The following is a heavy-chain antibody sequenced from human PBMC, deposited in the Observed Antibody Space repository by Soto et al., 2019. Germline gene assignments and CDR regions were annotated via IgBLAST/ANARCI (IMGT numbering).Heavy chain of an antibody. Sequence: QVQLVESGGGLVKPGGSLRLSCAASGFTFSDYYMSWIRKAPGKGLEWVSYISSSGSTIYYADSVKGRFTISRDNAKNSLYLQMNSLRAEDTAVYYCAREGYCISTSCHNYYYYGMDVWGQGTTVTVSS. CDR1: GFTFSDYY. CDR3: AREGYCISTSCHNYYYYGMDV. CDR2: ISSSGSTI. D-gene: IGHD2-2*01. V-gene: IGHV3-11*01. J-gene: IGHJ6*02.